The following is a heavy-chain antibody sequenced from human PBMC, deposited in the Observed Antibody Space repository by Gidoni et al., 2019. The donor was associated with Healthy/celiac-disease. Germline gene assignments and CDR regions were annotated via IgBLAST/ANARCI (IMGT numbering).Heavy chain of an antibody. CDR3: TRDQEGDDFWSGYPSKGLY. D-gene: IGHD3-3*01. CDR1: GFTFGDYA. CDR2: IRSKAYGGTT. Sequence: EVQLVEAGGGLVQPGRSLRLSCTASGFTFGDYALSWVRQAPGKGLEWVGFIRSKAYGGTTEYAASVKGRFTISRDDSKSIAYLQMNSLKTEDTAVYYCTRDQEGDDFWSGYPSKGLYWGQGTLVTVSS. J-gene: IGHJ4*02. V-gene: IGHV3-49*04.